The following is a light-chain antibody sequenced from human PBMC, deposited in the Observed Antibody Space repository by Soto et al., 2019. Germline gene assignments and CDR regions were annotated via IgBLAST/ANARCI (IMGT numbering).Light chain of an antibody. Sequence: IVLTQFPGVLVLSTGEGATLSCRASQSVSKYLAWYQQKPGQAPRLLIYGASSRATGIPDSFSGSGSGTDFTLTISRLEPEDFAVYYCQQYGGSPQTFGQGTKVDIK. CDR2: GAS. CDR1: QSVSKY. J-gene: IGKJ1*01. V-gene: IGKV3-20*01. CDR3: QQYGGSPQT.